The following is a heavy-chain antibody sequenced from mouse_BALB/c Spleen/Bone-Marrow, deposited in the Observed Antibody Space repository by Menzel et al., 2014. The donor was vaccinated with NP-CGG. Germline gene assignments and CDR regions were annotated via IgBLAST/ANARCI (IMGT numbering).Heavy chain of an antibody. V-gene: IGHV1-7*01. Sequence: VQLQQSGAELAKPGASVKMSCKASGYTFTSYWMHWVKQRPGQGLEWIGYINPRTGYTEYNQKFKDKATLTADKSSSSAFMQRGSLPLEDLAVFYCARAPLLRLRNYFDYGGQGTTLTVSS. CDR2: INPRTGYT. J-gene: IGHJ2*01. D-gene: IGHD1-2*01. CDR1: GYTFTSYW. CDR3: ARAPLLRLRNYFDY.